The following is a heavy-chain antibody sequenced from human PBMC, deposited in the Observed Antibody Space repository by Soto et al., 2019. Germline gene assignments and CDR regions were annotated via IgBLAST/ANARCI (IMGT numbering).Heavy chain of an antibody. CDR1: GGSIISSTFY. CDR2: ISYTGST. Sequence: QLQLQESGPGLVKPSETLSLTCTVSGGSIISSTFYWGWIRQPPGQGLEWIGSISYTGSTYYNPSLKGRVTIPVDTSKNQFSLNLSSVTATDRAVYYCARLTVADYWGQGTLVTVSS. D-gene: IGHD6-19*01. V-gene: IGHV4-39*01. CDR3: ARLTVADY. J-gene: IGHJ4*02.